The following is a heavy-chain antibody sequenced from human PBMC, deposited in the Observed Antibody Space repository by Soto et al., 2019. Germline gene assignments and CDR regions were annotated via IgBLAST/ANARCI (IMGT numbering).Heavy chain of an antibody. CDR2: VFSSGST. Sequence: SETLSLTCSVPGGAISSYYWSWVRQPAGKGLEWIGRVFSSGSTNYNASLKSRVTMSIDTSKNEVSLTLRSVTAADTGVYYCARVAFSYFGMEVWGPGTTVPSP. D-gene: IGHD3-3*02. V-gene: IGHV4-4*07. CDR1: GGAISSYY. J-gene: IGHJ6*02. CDR3: ARVAFSYFGMEV.